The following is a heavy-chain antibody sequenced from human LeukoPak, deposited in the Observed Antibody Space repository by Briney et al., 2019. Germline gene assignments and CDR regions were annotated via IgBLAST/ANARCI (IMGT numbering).Heavy chain of an antibody. Sequence: EWVANIKQDGSEKYYVDSVKGRFTISRDNAKNSLYLQMNSLRAEDTAVYYCARSSAAAFYWGQGTLVTVSS. CDR3: ARSSAAAFY. V-gene: IGHV3-7*04. D-gene: IGHD6-13*01. J-gene: IGHJ4*02. CDR2: IKQDGSEK.